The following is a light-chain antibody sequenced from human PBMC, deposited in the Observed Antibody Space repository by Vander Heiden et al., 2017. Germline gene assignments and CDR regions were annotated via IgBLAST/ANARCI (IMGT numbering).Light chain of an antibody. Sequence: QSALTQPASVSGSPGQSITISCTGTSSDVGGYNYVSWYQQHPGKAPKLMIYDVSNRPSGVSNRFSGFKSGNTASPTISGLQAEDEADYYCSSYTSSSTVFGGGTKLTVL. CDR3: SSYTSSSTV. CDR1: SSDVGGYNY. V-gene: IGLV2-14*01. CDR2: DVS. J-gene: IGLJ2*01.